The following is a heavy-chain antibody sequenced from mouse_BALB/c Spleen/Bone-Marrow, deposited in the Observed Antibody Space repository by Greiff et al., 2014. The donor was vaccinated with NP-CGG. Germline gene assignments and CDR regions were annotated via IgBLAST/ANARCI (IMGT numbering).Heavy chain of an antibody. CDR1: GYPSSSYW. J-gene: IGHJ2*01. Sequence: VQLQQSGAELVRPGSSVKISCKASGYPSSSYWMSWVKQRPGQGLEWIGQIYPGDGETNYNGKFKGNATLTADKSSSTAYMQLISLTSEDSAVHFCARKYGDYWGQGTTLTVSS. CDR3: ARKYGDY. V-gene: IGHV1-80*01. CDR2: IYPGDGET. D-gene: IGHD2-10*02.